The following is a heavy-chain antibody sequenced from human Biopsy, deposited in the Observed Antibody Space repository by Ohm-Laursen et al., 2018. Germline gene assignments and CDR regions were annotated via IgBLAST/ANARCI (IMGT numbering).Heavy chain of an antibody. D-gene: IGHD6-25*01. Sequence: GASVKVSCKASGYKFTSYGMSWVRQAPGQGFEWMGRISGYNGNTNYAQKFQGRITTTIDAATSTGYMDLRSLKSDDTAVYYCARIAAAGWDDYWGQGALVTVSS. CDR2: ISGYNGNT. CDR3: ARIAAAGWDDY. J-gene: IGHJ4*02. CDR1: GYKFTSYG. V-gene: IGHV1-18*01.